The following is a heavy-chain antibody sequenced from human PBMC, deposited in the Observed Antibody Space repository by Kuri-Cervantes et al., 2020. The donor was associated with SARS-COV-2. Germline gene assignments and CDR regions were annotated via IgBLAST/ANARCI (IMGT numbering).Heavy chain of an antibody. D-gene: IGHD3-3*01. CDR3: ARDVGGNFGVVMLSYYYMDV. J-gene: IGHJ6*03. Sequence: SVKVSCKASGGIFISYAISWVRQAPGQGLEWMGRIIPIFGTANYAQKLQGRVTMTTDTSTSTAYMELRSLRSDDTAVYYCARDVGGNFGVVMLSYYYMDVWGKGTTVTVSS. CDR2: IIPIFGTA. CDR1: GGIFISYA. V-gene: IGHV1-69*05.